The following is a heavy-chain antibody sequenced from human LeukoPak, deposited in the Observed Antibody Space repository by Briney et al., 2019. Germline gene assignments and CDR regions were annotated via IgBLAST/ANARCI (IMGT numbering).Heavy chain of an antibody. CDR2: INSDGSST. Sequence: GGSLRLSCAASGFTFSSYWMHWVRQAPGKGLVWVSRINSDGSSTSYADSVKGRFTISRDNAKNTLYLQMNSLRAEDTAVCYCARERYSRSSYDAFDMWGQGTMVTVSS. V-gene: IGHV3-74*01. D-gene: IGHD6-6*01. CDR3: ARERYSRSSYDAFDM. J-gene: IGHJ3*02. CDR1: GFTFSSYW.